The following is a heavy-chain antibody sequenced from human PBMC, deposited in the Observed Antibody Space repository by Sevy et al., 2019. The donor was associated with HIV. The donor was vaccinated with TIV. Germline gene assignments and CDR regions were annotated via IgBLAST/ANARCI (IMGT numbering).Heavy chain of an antibody. J-gene: IGHJ6*02. V-gene: IGHV1-69*13. CDR1: GGTLSSYA. CDR2: TIPIFGTA. D-gene: IGHD2-15*01. CDR3: ARESGRRSASSGGSWDYYGMDV. Sequence: ASVKVSCKASGGTLSSYAISWVRQAPGQGLEWMGGTIPIFGTANYAQKFQGRVTITADESTSTAYMELSSLRSEDTAVYYCARESGRRSASSGGSWDYYGMDVWGQGTTVTVSS.